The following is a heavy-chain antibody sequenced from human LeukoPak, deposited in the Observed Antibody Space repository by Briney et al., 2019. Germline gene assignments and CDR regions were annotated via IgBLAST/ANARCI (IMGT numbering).Heavy chain of an antibody. CDR2: ISGSGGST. CDR1: GFTFSSYA. J-gene: IGHJ4*02. V-gene: IGHV3-23*01. D-gene: IGHD3-3*01. Sequence: GGSLRLSCAASGFTFSSYAMSWVRQAPGKGLEWVSAISGSGGSTYYADSVKGRFTISRDNSKNTLYLQMNCLRAEDTAVYYCAKAPRMEWLLYLDFDYWGQGTLVTVSS. CDR3: AKAPRMEWLLYLDFDY.